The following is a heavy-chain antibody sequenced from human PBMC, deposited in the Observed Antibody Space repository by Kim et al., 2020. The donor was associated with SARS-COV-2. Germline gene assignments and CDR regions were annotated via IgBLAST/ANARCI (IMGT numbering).Heavy chain of an antibody. Sequence: GGSLRLSCTASGFTFGDYAMSWFRQAPGKGLEWVGFIRSKAYGGTTEYAASVKGRFTISRDDSKSIAYLQMNSLKTEDTAVYYCTRDEDIVVVVAATPNWGQGKLVTVSA. D-gene: IGHD2-15*01. CDR2: IRSKAYGGTT. J-gene: IGHJ4*02. CDR3: TRDEDIVVVVAATPN. V-gene: IGHV3-49*03. CDR1: GFTFGDYA.